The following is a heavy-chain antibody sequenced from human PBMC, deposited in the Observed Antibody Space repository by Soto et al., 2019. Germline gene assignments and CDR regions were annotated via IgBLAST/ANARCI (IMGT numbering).Heavy chain of an antibody. Sequence: PSETLSLTCTVSGGTITYYYWSWIRQAPGKGLEWLGYIFDGGSANSNPSLKSRVSFSLDKSQNQLSLKLTSVTGADTAIYYCVSVEGTPTVTGDYYYYAADACGQGTAVTVS. D-gene: IGHD4-17*01. CDR2: IFDGGSA. V-gene: IGHV4-59*12. CDR3: VSVEGTPTVTGDYYYYAADA. CDR1: GGTITYYY. J-gene: IGHJ6*02.